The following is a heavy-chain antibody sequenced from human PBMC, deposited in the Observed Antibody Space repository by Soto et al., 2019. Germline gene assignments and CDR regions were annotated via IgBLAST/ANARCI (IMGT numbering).Heavy chain of an antibody. V-gene: IGHV1-46*01. CDR1: GYTFTSYC. CDR2: INPSGGST. CDR3: ARGGTAMVVYYYYHMDV. J-gene: IGHJ6*03. Sequence: QVQLVQSGAEVKKPGASVKASCKASGYTFTSYCMHLVRQAPGLGLEWMGVINPSGGSTSYAQKYQRRVTMTRDTATSTVDLELSSRRAEDTAVYCCARGGTAMVVYYYYHMDVWGKGTTGTVSS. D-gene: IGHD5-18*01.